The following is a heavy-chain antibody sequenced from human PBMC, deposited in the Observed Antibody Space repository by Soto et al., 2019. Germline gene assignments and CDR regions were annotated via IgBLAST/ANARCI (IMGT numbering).Heavy chain of an antibody. V-gene: IGHV3-48*02. CDR1: GFTFSSYS. CDR3: ARDSVRSWYCCHY. Sequence: EVQLVESGGGLVQPGGSLRLSCAASGFTFSSYSMNWVRQAPGKGLEWVSYISSSSSTIYYADSVKGRFTISRDNAKNSRYLQKKCLRDEDKGLYYCARDSVRSWYCCHYWGQGTLVTVS. D-gene: IGHD6-13*01. J-gene: IGHJ4*02. CDR2: ISSSSSTI.